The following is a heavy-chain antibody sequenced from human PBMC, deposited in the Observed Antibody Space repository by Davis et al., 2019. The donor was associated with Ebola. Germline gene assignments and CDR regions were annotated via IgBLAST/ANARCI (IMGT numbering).Heavy chain of an antibody. J-gene: IGHJ6*01. CDR1: GGTFSSYA. CDR2: IIPMLNIV. CDR3: TLLQEHL. Sequence: SVKVSCKASGGTFSSYAISWVRQAPGQGLEWMGRIIPMLNIVKYTPRFQGRVTMTADKSTTTAYMELTSLHQGPIGLPPGTLLQEHLWG. V-gene: IGHV1-69*04.